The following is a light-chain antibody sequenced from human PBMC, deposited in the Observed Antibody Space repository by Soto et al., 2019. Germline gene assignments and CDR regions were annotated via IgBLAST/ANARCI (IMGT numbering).Light chain of an antibody. J-gene: IGLJ1*01. CDR1: NSDVGSYNY. Sequence: QAVVAQPASVSGSPGQSITISCTGTNSDVGSYNYVSWYQQVPGKAPKLLIYEVSKRSSGVSNRFSGSKSGNTASLTISGLQAGDEADYYCNSRAGGITYVFGSGTKLTVL. CDR3: NSRAGGITYV. CDR2: EVS. V-gene: IGLV2-14*01.